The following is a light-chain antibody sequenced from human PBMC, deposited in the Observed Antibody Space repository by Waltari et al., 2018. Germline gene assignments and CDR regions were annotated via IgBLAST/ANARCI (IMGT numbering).Light chain of an antibody. CDR1: SSTIGAGYD. CDR3: QSYDSSHVV. CDR2: GNS. Sequence: QSVLTQPPSVSGAPGQRVTISCTGRSSTIGAGYDVHWYQQLPGTATKLLIYGNSNRPSGVPDRFSGSKSGTSASLAITGLQAEDEADYYCQSYDSSHVVFGGGTKLTVL. V-gene: IGLV1-40*01. J-gene: IGLJ2*01.